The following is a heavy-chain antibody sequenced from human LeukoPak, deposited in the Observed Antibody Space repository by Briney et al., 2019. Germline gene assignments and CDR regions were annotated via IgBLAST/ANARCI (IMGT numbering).Heavy chain of an antibody. Sequence: PSETLSLTCTVSGGSISSSSYYWSWIRQPPGKGLEWIGYIYYSGSTNYNPSLKSRVTISVDTSKNQFSLKLSSVTAADTAVYYCAREVYYYDSSGYYSEGNWFDPWGQGTLVTVSS. J-gene: IGHJ5*02. V-gene: IGHV4-61*01. D-gene: IGHD3-22*01. CDR1: GGSISSSSYY. CDR3: AREVYYYDSSGYYSEGNWFDP. CDR2: IYYSGST.